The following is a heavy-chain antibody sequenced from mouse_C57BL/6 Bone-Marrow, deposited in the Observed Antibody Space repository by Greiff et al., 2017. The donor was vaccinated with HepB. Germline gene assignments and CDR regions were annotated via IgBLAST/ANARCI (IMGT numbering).Heavy chain of an antibody. Sequence: QVQLQQPGAELVKPGASVKLSCKASGYTFTSYWMHWVKQRPGQGLEWIGMIHPNSGSTNYNEKFKSKATLTVDKSSSTAYMQLSSLTSEDSAVYYCARYYYGSSYVGVWYFDVWGTGTTVTVSS. CDR1: GYTFTSYW. D-gene: IGHD1-1*01. CDR2: IHPNSGST. V-gene: IGHV1-64*01. J-gene: IGHJ1*03. CDR3: ARYYYGSSYVGVWYFDV.